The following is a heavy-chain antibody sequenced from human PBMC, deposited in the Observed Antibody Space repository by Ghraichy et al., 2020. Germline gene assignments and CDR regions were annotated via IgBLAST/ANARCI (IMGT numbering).Heavy chain of an antibody. CDR1: GFTFSDYW. D-gene: IGHD3-22*01. Sequence: GSLRLSGAASGFTFSDYWLSWVRQAPGKGLEWVANIKHDESEKYYVDSVKGRFTVSRDNAKNSLYLQMTSLGAEDTAVYYCARGHYDNSGVFDYWGQGTLVTVSS. CDR2: IKHDESEK. V-gene: IGHV3-7*03. CDR3: ARGHYDNSGVFDY. J-gene: IGHJ4*02.